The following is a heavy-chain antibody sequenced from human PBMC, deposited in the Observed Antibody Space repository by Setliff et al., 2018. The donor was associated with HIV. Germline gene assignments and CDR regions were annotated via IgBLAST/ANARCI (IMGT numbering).Heavy chain of an antibody. CDR3: ARDRGSYYGFDY. CDR1: GFIFSNYW. D-gene: IGHD1-26*01. CDR2: INSDGTST. V-gene: IGHV3-74*03. J-gene: IGHJ4*02. Sequence: PGGSLRLSCAASGFIFSNYWMHWVRQAPGKGLVWVSRINSDGTSTTYADSVKGRFTISRDNAKNTLYLQMNGLRAEDTAVYYCARDRGSYYGFDYWGQGTLVTVSS.